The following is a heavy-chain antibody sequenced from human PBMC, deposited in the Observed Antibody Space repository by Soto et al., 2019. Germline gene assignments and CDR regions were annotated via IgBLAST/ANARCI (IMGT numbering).Heavy chain of an antibody. CDR2: IYYSGST. J-gene: IGHJ3*02. D-gene: IGHD3-3*01. V-gene: IGHV4-59*01. CDR1: GGSITSYY. Sequence: QVQLKESGPGLVKPSETLSLTCSVSGGSITSYYWSWIRQPPGKGLEWIGYIYYSGSTKYNPSLKSRVTISVDTSTHQISLKVSSVSAADTAVHYCARSPTYYDFRSDSYTPDVFDMWGQGTMVTVSS. CDR3: ARSPTYYDFRSDSYTPDVFDM.